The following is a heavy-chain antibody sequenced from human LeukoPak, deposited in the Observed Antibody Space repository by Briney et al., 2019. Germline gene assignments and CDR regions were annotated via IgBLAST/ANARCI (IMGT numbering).Heavy chain of an antibody. V-gene: IGHV4-59*01. CDR3: ARVAGYFDL. CDR2: IYYSGST. J-gene: IGHJ2*01. Sequence: SETLSLTCTVSGGSISSYYWSWIRQPPGKGLEWIGYIYYSGSTNYNPSLKSRVTISVGTSKNQFSLKLSSVTAADTAVYYCARVAGYFDLWGRGTLVTVSS. CDR1: GGSISSYY.